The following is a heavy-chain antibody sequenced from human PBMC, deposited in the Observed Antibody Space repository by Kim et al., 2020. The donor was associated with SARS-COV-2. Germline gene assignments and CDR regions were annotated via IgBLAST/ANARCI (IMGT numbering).Heavy chain of an antibody. V-gene: IGHV3-21*01. J-gene: IGHJ4*02. CDR3: ARRSTTGTTMDY. D-gene: IGHD1-1*01. Sequence: YYADSVKGRFTISRDNAKNSLYLQMNSLRAEDTAVYYCARRSTTGTTMDYWGQGTLVTVSS.